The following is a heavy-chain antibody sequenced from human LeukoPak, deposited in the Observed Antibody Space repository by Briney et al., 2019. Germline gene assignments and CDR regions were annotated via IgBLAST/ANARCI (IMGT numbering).Heavy chain of an antibody. Sequence: GGSLRLSCAASGFTFSSYSMNWVRQAPGKGLEWVSYISSTSSTIYYADSAKGRFTISRDNAKNSLYLQMNSLRAEDTAVYYCARDRDVLLWFGESVLWGQGTLVTVSS. V-gene: IGHV3-48*01. CDR3: ARDRDVLLWFGESVL. J-gene: IGHJ4*02. D-gene: IGHD3-10*01. CDR2: ISSTSSTI. CDR1: GFTFSSYS.